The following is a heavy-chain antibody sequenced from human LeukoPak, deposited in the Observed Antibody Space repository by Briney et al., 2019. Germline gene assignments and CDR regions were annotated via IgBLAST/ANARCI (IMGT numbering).Heavy chain of an antibody. V-gene: IGHV4-30-2*01. CDR1: GGSISSGGYS. CDR3: ARSSSITMMFDY. J-gene: IGHJ4*02. D-gene: IGHD3-22*01. Sequence: PSETLSLTCAVSGGSISSGGYSWSWIRQPPGKGLEWIGYIYHSGSIHYNPSLKSRVTISVDRSKNQFSLKLSSVTAADTAVYYCARSSSITMMFDYWGQGTLVTVSS. CDR2: IYHSGSI.